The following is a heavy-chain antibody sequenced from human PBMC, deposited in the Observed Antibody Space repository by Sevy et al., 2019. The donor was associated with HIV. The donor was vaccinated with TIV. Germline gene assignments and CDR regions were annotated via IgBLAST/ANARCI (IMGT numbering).Heavy chain of an antibody. CDR2: ISGSGGST. Sequence: GGSLRLSCAASRFTFSSYAMSWVRQAPGKGLEWVSAISGSGGSTYYADSVKGRFTISRDNSKNTLYLQMNSLRAEDTAVYYCAKDMGGSYGINWFDPWGQGTLVTVSS. CDR3: AKDMGGSYGINWFDP. D-gene: IGHD1-26*01. V-gene: IGHV3-23*01. CDR1: RFTFSSYA. J-gene: IGHJ5*02.